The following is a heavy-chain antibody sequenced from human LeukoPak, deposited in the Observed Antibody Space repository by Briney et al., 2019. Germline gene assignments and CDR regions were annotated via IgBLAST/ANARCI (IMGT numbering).Heavy chain of an antibody. Sequence: SGPTVVNPTQILTLTCTFSGFSLSTSGVGVGWIRQPPGKALEWLALIYWNDDKRYSPSLKSRLTITKDTSKNQVVLTMTNMDPVDTATYYCAHSPGIAAAATDAFDIWGQGTMVTVSS. CDR2: IYWNDDK. CDR1: GFSLSTSGVG. D-gene: IGHD6-13*01. CDR3: AHSPGIAAAATDAFDI. V-gene: IGHV2-5*01. J-gene: IGHJ3*02.